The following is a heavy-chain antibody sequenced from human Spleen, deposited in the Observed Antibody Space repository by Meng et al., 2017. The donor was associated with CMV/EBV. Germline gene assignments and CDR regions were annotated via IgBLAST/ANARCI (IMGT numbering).Heavy chain of an antibody. CDR2: IYYSGST. V-gene: IGHV4-30-4*08. Sequence: QGQLQESVPGRVKPSPTLSLTCTVAGGSISSCDYYWSWIRQPPGKGLEWIGYIYYSGSTYYNPSLKSRVTISVDTSKNQFSLKLSSVTAADTAVYYCAREKVGYFDLWGRGTLVTVSS. J-gene: IGHJ2*01. CDR3: AREKVGYFDL. CDR1: GGSISSCDYY.